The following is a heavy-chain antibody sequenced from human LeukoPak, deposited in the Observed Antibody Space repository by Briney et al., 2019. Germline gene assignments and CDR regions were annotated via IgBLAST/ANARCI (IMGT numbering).Heavy chain of an antibody. CDR2: INHSGST. J-gene: IGHJ4*02. D-gene: IGHD6-13*01. Sequence: SETLSLTCAVYGGSFSGYYWSWIRQPPGKGLEWIGEINHSGSTNYNPSLKSRVTISVDTSKNQFSPKLSSLTAADTAVYYCARIIRSAHSSSRPTFDYWGQGTLVTVSS. CDR3: ARIIRSAHSSSRPTFDY. V-gene: IGHV4-34*01. CDR1: GGSFSGYY.